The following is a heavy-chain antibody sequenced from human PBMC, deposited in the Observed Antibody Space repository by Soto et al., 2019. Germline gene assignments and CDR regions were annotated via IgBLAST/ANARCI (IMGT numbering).Heavy chain of an antibody. Sequence: PGGSLRLSCAAFGFTVSGKKYVAWVRQAPGKGLEWVSALYDLDGTYYADSVKGRFITSSDSSRTTVYLQMNDLRPDDTAVYSCATWHLREHAYDIWGQGTTVTVSS. V-gene: IGHV3-53*01. CDR3: ATWHLREHAYDI. CDR1: GFTVSGKKY. J-gene: IGHJ3*02. CDR2: LYDLDGT. D-gene: IGHD3-10*01.